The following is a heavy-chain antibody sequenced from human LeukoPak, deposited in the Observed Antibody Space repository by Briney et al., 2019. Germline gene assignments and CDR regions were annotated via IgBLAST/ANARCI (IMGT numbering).Heavy chain of an antibody. V-gene: IGHV3-20*04. CDR1: GFTFDDYG. CDR2: INWNGGST. J-gene: IGHJ5*02. CDR3: AKVGGYYYDSSGYIS. Sequence: GGSVRLSCAASGFTFDDYGMSWVRQAPGKGLEWVSGINWNGGSTGYADSVKGRFTISRDNSKNTLYLQMNSLRAEDTAVYYCAKVGGYYYDSSGYISWGQGTLVTVSS. D-gene: IGHD3-22*01.